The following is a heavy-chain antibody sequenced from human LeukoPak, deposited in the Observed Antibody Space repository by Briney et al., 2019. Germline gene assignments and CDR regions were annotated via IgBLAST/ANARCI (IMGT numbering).Heavy chain of an antibody. J-gene: IGHJ3*02. V-gene: IGHV1-2*02. Sequence: GASVKVSCKASGYTFTDYYMHWVRQAPGQGLEWMGWINPNSGGTNYAQKFQGRVTVTRDTSINTAYMELTRLRSDDTAVYYCARDPGYTNNWGDDCFDIWGQGTLVTVSS. D-gene: IGHD6-13*01. CDR3: ARDPGYTNNWGDDCFDI. CDR1: GYTFTDYY. CDR2: INPNSGGT.